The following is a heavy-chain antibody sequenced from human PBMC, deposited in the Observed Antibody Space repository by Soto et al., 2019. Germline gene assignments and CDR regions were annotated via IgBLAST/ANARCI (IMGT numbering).Heavy chain of an antibody. Sequence: QVQLVESGGGVVQPGRSLRLSCAASGFTFSSYGMHWVRQAPGKGLEWVAVISYDGSNKYYADSVKGRFTISRDNSKNTLYLQMNSLRAEDTAVYYCAKDQPTHRRIQLRSNLFDYWGQGTLVTVSS. V-gene: IGHV3-30*18. J-gene: IGHJ4*02. CDR2: ISYDGSNK. D-gene: IGHD5-18*01. CDR1: GFTFSSYG. CDR3: AKDQPTHRRIQLRSNLFDY.